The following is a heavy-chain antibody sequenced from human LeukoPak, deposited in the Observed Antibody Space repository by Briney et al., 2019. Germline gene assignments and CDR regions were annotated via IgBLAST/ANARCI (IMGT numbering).Heavy chain of an antibody. Sequence: ASVKVSCKASAYTFTGYYIHWVRQAPGQGLEWMGWINPNSGGTNYAQNFQGRVTMTRDMSITTAYMGLGRLRSDDTAVYYCARVGGYDYDSSGYNGLNYWGQGTLVTVSS. CDR1: AYTFTGYY. D-gene: IGHD3-22*01. CDR3: ARVGGYDYDSSGYNGLNY. V-gene: IGHV1-2*02. CDR2: INPNSGGT. J-gene: IGHJ4*02.